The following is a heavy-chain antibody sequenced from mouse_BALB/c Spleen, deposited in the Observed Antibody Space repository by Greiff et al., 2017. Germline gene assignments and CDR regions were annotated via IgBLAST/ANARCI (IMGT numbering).Heavy chain of an antibody. D-gene: IGHD2-10*02. V-gene: IGHV3-6*02. CDR1: GYSITSGYY. Sequence: ESGPGLVKPSQSLSLTCSVTGYSITSGYYWNWIRQFPGNKLEWMGYISYDGSNNYNPSLKNRISITRDTSKNQFFLKLNSVTTEDTATYYCARGGYGNSPWFAYWGQGTLVTVSA. J-gene: IGHJ3*01. CDR2: ISYDGSN. CDR3: ARGGYGNSPWFAY.